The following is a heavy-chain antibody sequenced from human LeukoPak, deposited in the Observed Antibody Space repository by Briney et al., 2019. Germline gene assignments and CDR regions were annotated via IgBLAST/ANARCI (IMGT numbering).Heavy chain of an antibody. D-gene: IGHD3-22*01. CDR3: ATNTRAYYYDSSGYYVPSYFDY. CDR1: GGSFSGYY. V-gene: IGHV4-34*01. J-gene: IGHJ4*02. Sequence: PSETLSLTCAVYGGSFSGYYWSWIRQPPGKGLEWIGEINHSGSTNYNPSLKSRVTISVDTSKNQFSLKLNSLTAADTAVYYCATNTRAYYYDSSGYYVPSYFDYWGQGTLVTVSS. CDR2: INHSGST.